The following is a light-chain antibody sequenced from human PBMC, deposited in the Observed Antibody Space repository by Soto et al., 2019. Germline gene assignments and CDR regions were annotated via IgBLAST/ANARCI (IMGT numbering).Light chain of an antibody. CDR2: AAF. CDR3: QQVNSYPQT. CDR1: QGIGTY. J-gene: IGKJ5*01. Sequence: DIQMTQSPSTLSASVGDRVTISCRASQGIGTYLAWYQQKPGKAPKLLIYAAFTLHGGVPARFSGSRSGTDFTLTISSLQPEDFATYYCQQVNSYPQTFGQGTRLEIK. V-gene: IGKV1-9*01.